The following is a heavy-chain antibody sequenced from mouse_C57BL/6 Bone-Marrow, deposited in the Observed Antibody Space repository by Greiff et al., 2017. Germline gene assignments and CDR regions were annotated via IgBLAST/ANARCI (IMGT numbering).Heavy chain of an antibody. J-gene: IGHJ2*01. V-gene: IGHV14-2*01. CDR3: ARSDDRYSNYGYFDY. CDR2: IDPEDGET. D-gene: IGHD2-5*01. CDR1: GFNIKDYY. Sequence: EVKLMESGAELVKPGASVKLSCTASGFNIKDYYMHWVKQRTEQGLEWIGRIDPEDGETKYAPKFQGKATITADTSSNTAYLQLSSLTSEDTAVYYCARSDDRYSNYGYFDYWGQGTTLTVSS.